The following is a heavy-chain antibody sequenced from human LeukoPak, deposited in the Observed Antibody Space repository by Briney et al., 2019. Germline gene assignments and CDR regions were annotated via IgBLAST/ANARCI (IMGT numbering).Heavy chain of an antibody. J-gene: IGHJ4*02. V-gene: IGHV4-39*01. Sequence: PSETLSLTCTVSGGSISSSSYYWGWIPQPPGKGLEWIGSIYYSGSTYYNPSLKSRVTISVDTSKNQFSLKLISVTAADTAVYYCARALIDGYSYSLDCWGQGTLVTVSS. CDR2: IYYSGST. CDR3: ARALIDGYSYSLDC. D-gene: IGHD5-24*01. CDR1: GGSISSSSYY.